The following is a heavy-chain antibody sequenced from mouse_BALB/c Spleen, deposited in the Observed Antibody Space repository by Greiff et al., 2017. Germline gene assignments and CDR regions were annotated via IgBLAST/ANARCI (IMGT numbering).Heavy chain of an antibody. CDR3: ARPSANWDEFAY. CDR1: GFSLTSYG. D-gene: IGHD4-1*01. J-gene: IGHJ3*01. Sequence: QVQLKQSGPGLVQPSQSLSITCTVSGFSLTSYGVHWVRQSPGKGLEWLGVIWSGGSTDYNAAFISRLSISKDNSKSQVFFKMNSLQANDTAIYYCARPSANWDEFAYWGQGTLVTVSA. V-gene: IGHV2-2*02. CDR2: IWSGGST.